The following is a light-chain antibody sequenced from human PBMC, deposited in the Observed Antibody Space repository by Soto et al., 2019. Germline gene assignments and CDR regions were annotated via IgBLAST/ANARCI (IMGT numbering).Light chain of an antibody. V-gene: IGKV3D-15*01. Sequence: EVGMTQSPSTLSVSPEERVTLSCRASQSVSSNLAWYQQKPGQAPRLLIYGASTRATGIPARFSGSGSGTEFTLTISSLQSEDFAVYYCQQYNNWPFAFGQGTRLEIK. CDR1: QSVSSN. CDR2: GAS. J-gene: IGKJ5*01. CDR3: QQYNNWPFA.